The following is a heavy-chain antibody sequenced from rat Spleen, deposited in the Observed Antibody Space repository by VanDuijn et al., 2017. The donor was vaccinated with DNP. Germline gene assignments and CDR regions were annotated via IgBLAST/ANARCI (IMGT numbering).Heavy chain of an antibody. V-gene: IGHV3-1*01. J-gene: IGHJ2*01. CDR1: GYSITRTY. D-gene: IGHD1-5*01. CDR2: ISYSGTT. CDR3: ARWYNYFDY. Sequence: EVQLQESGPGLVKPSQSLSLTCSATGYSITRTYWGWIRKFPGNKMEWIGHISYSGTTNYNPSLKSRISITRDTSKNQFFLQLNSVTTEDTATYYCARWYNYFDYWGQGVMVTVSS.